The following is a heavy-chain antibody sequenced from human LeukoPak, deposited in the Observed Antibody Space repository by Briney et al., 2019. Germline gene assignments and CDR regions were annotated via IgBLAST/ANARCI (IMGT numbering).Heavy chain of an antibody. Sequence: GGSVRLSCAASGFTFSSYSMNWVRQAPGKGLEWVSSISSSSSYIYYTDSVKGRFTISRDNAKNSLYLQMNSLRAEDTAVYYCARARYGGNSAPSYWGQGTLVTVSS. CDR1: GFTFSSYS. V-gene: IGHV3-21*01. J-gene: IGHJ4*02. CDR2: ISSSSSYI. CDR3: ARARYGGNSAPSY. D-gene: IGHD4-23*01.